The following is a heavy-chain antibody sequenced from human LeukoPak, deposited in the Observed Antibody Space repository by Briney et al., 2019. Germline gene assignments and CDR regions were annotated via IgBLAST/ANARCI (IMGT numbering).Heavy chain of an antibody. J-gene: IGHJ4*02. CDR2: IYSGDTT. Sequence: GGSLRLSCAVSGFTVSGNYMSWVRQAPGKGLEWVSLIYSGDTTLYADSVKGRFTISRDISKNTVYLQMNSLRAEDTAVYYCARRAGGYSHPYDYWGQGILVTVSS. CDR1: GFTVSGNY. D-gene: IGHD4-23*01. CDR3: ARRAGGYSHPYDY. V-gene: IGHV3-53*01.